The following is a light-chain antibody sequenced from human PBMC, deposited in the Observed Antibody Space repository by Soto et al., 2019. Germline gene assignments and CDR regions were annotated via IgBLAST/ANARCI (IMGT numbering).Light chain of an antibody. V-gene: IGLV2-14*01. CDR1: SSDVGAYNS. CDR2: EVF. CDR3: SSYTDSSTYV. Sequence: QSVLTQPASVSGSLGQSTTISCTGTSSDVGAYNSVSWYQQHPGKAPKLIIFEVFNRPSGASTRFSGSKSGNTASLTISGLQADDEADYYCSSYTDSSTYVFGTGTKVTV. J-gene: IGLJ1*01.